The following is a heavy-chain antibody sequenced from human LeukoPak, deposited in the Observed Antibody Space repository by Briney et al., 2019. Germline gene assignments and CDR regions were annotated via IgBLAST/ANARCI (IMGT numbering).Heavy chain of an antibody. Sequence: GGSLRLSCAASGFTFSDFHMSWIRQAPGKGLEWVSTVSRGGRPIYYEVSAKGRFPISRDNAKNSLYLQMNSLGADDTAVYYCASRSYSSSSACDNCGQGTLVTVSS. J-gene: IGHJ4*02. CDR3: ASRSYSSSSACDN. D-gene: IGHD6-6*01. CDR2: VSRGGRPI. CDR1: GFTFSDFH. V-gene: IGHV3-11*01.